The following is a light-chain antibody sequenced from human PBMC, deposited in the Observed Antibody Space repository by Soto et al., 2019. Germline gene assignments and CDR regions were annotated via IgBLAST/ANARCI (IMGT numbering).Light chain of an antibody. V-gene: IGLV2-14*01. Sequence: QSALTQPASVSGSPGQSITISCTGTSSDVGGYNYVSWYQQHPGKAPKLMIYEVSNRPSEVSNRFSGSKSGNTASLTISGLQAEDEADYYCNSYTGSSTVVFGGGTKVTVL. CDR1: SSDVGGYNY. J-gene: IGLJ2*01. CDR3: NSYTGSSTVV. CDR2: EVS.